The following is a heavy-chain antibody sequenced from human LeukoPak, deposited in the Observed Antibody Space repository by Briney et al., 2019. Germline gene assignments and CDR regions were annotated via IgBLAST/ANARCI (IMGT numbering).Heavy chain of an antibody. CDR1: GGSISSYY. CDR2: IYTSGST. D-gene: IGHD3-16*02. Sequence: PSETLSLTCTVSGGSISSYYWSWIRQPPGKGLEWIGYIYTSGSTNYNPSLKSRVTISVDTSKNQFSLKLSSVTAADTAVYYCARRVITFGGVIVPWAFGIWGQGTMVTVSS. V-gene: IGHV4-4*09. CDR3: ARRVITFGGVIVPWAFGI. J-gene: IGHJ3*02.